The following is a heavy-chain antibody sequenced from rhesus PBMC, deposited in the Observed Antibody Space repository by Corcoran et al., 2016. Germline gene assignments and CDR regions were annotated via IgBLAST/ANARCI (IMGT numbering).Heavy chain of an antibody. CDR3: ARVRTQRQLDGDY. V-gene: IGHV2S1*01. Sequence: QVTLKESGPALVKPTQTLTLTCTFSGFSLSTSGMGGGWIRQPPGKALEWLATIYWDDDKYYSTSLESRLTISKDTSKNQVVLTMTNMDPADTATYYCARVRTQRQLDGDYWGQGVLVTVSS. CDR1: GFSLSTSGMG. J-gene: IGHJ4*01. CDR2: IYWDDDK. D-gene: IGHD6-25*01.